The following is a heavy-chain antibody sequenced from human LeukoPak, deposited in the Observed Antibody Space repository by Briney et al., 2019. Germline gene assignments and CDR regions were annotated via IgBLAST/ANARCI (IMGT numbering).Heavy chain of an antibody. D-gene: IGHD6-13*01. J-gene: IGHJ5*02. CDR2: IYYSGST. Sequence: SETLSLTCTVSGGSISSYYWSWIRQPPGRGLEWIGYIYYSGSTNYNPSLKSRVTISVDTSKNQFSLKLSSVTAADTAVYYCARGGSSWYEFDPWGQGTLVTVSS. V-gene: IGHV4-59*01. CDR3: ARGGSSWYEFDP. CDR1: GGSISSYY.